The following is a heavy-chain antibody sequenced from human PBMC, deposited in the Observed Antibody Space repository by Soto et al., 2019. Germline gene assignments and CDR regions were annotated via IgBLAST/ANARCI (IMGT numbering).Heavy chain of an antibody. J-gene: IGHJ5*02. CDR2: IYYSGST. D-gene: IGHD4-4*01. CDR1: GGSISSYY. V-gene: IGHV4-59*01. CDR3: ARDTGNWFYP. Sequence: QVQLQESGPGLVKPSETLSLTCTVSGGSISSYYWSWIRQPPGKGLEWIGYIYYSGSTNYNPSLKSRVTISVDTSKNQFSLKLSSVTAADTAVYYCARDTGNWFYPWGQGTLVTVSS.